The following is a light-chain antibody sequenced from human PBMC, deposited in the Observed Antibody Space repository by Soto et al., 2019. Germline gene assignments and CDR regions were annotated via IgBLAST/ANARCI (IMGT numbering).Light chain of an antibody. CDR3: MQARQPPYT. V-gene: IGKV2-28*01. CDR1: QSLLHSNGYNF. J-gene: IGKJ2*01. Sequence: EIVMTQSPLSLPVTPGEPASISCRSSQSLLHSNGYNFLNWYLQKPGQSPQLLIYVGSSRPSVVPDRFSGSGSGTDFTLKISRVEAEDVGIYYCMQARQPPYTFGQGTNLEIK. CDR2: VGS.